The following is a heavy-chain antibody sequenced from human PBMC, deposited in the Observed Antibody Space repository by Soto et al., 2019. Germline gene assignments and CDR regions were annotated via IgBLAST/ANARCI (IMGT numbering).Heavy chain of an antibody. CDR2: ISGSGGST. J-gene: IGHJ4*02. V-gene: IGHV3-23*01. D-gene: IGHD6-19*01. CDR3: AKVSGIPVAGTSNY. CDR1: VCTFSSYA. Sequence: VGSLRLSCAASVCTFSSYAMSWVRQAPGKGLEWVSAISGSGGSTYYADSVKGRFTISRDNSKNTLYLQMNSLRAEDTAVYYCAKVSGIPVAGTSNYWGQGTLVTVSS.